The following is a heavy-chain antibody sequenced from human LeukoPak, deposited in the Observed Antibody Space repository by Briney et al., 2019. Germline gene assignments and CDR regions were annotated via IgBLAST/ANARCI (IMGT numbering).Heavy chain of an antibody. CDR1: GGSISSYY. CDR3: ARGPSLGAFGI. V-gene: IGHV4-4*07. Sequence: PSETLSLTCTVSGGSISSYYWSWIRQPAGKGLEWIGRIYTSGSTNYNPSLKSRVTMSVDTSKNQFSLKLNSVTATDTAVYYCARGPSLGAFGIWGQGTMVTISS. CDR2: IYTSGST. D-gene: IGHD6-6*01. J-gene: IGHJ3*02.